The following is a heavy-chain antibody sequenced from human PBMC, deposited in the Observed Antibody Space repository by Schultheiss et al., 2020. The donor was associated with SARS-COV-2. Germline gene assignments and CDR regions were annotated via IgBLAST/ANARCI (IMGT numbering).Heavy chain of an antibody. CDR2: INHDVRS. Sequence: SETLSLTCAVYGGSFSDDFWRWLRQPAVKGLEWIEEINHDVRSKYSPSLKSRVTISVDKSKNQFSLKLSSVTAADTAVYYCARGHYCSGAGCTFDYWGQGTLVTVSS. J-gene: IGHJ4*02. CDR1: GGSFSDDF. V-gene: IGHV4-34*01. CDR3: ARGHYCSGAGCTFDY. D-gene: IGHD2-15*01.